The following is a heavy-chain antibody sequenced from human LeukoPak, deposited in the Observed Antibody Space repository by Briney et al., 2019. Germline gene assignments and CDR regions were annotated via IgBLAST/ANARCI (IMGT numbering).Heavy chain of an antibody. J-gene: IGHJ6*02. CDR1: GFTFSDYY. Sequence: GGSLRISCAASGFTFSDYYPSWIRQAPGKGLEWVSYIDIRGRTIYYGDSVKGRFTISRDNAKNSLYLQMNSLRAEDTAVYYCARGHYGLDVWGQGTTVTVSS. V-gene: IGHV3-11*01. CDR3: ARGHYGLDV. CDR2: IDIRGRTI.